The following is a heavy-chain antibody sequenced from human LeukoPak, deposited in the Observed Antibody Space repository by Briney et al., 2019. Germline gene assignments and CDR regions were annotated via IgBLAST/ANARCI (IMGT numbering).Heavy chain of an antibody. D-gene: IGHD3-9*01. CDR3: TRGPIWLYYGMDV. CDR1: GFTSSNYA. J-gene: IGHJ6*02. Sequence: GSLRLSCAASGFTSSNYAMSWVRQAPGKGLEWVGFIRSKAYGGTTEYAASVKGRFTISRDDSKSIAYLQMNSLKTEDTAVYYCTRGPIWLYYGMDVWGQGTTVIVSS. CDR2: IRSKAYGGTT. V-gene: IGHV3-49*04.